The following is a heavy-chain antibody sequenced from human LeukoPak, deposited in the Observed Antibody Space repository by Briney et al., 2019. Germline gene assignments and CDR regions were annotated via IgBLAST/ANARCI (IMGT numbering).Heavy chain of an antibody. D-gene: IGHD5-24*01. CDR2: ISYDGSNK. CDR1: GFTFSSYA. V-gene: IGHV3-30-3*01. Sequence: GRSLRLSCVASGFTFSSYAMHWVRQAPGKGLEWVAVISYDGSNKYYADSVKGRFTISRDNSKNTLYLQVNSLRAEDTAVYYCARDNDYNVGYLDYWGQGTLVAVSS. J-gene: IGHJ4*02. CDR3: ARDNDYNVGYLDY.